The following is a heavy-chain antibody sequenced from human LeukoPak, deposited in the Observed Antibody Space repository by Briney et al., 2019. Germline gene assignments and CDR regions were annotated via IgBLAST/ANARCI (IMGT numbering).Heavy chain of an antibody. CDR2: IYYSGST. J-gene: IGHJ4*02. V-gene: IGHV4-31*03. CDR1: GGSISSGGYY. D-gene: IGHD2-15*01. Sequence: PSQTLSLTCTVSGGSISSGGYYWSWIRQHPGKGLEWIGYIYYSGSTYYNPSLKSRVTISVDTSKNQFSLKLSSVTAADTAVYYCARGPHGILRSHFDYWGQGTLVTVSS. CDR3: ARGPHGILRSHFDY.